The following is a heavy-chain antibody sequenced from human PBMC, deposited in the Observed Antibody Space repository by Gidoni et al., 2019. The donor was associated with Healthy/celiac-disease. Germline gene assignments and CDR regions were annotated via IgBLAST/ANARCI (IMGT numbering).Heavy chain of an antibody. D-gene: IGHD3-3*01. CDR2: IYYSGST. V-gene: IGHV4-39*01. CDR1: GGSISSSSYY. Sequence: QLQLLESGPGLVTPSETLSLTCTVSGGSISSSSYYFGWIRQPRGKGLEWIGSIYYSGSTYYNPSRKSRVTISVDTSKNQFSLKLSSVTAADTAVYYCARLRYDFWSGPNDGGYYFDYWGQGTLVTVSS. CDR3: ARLRYDFWSGPNDGGYYFDY. J-gene: IGHJ4*02.